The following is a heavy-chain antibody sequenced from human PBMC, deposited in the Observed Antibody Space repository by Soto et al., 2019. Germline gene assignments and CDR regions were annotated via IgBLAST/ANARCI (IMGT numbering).Heavy chain of an antibody. CDR2: ISAYNGNT. J-gene: IGHJ6*02. Sequence: RASVKVSCKASGYTFTSYGISWVRQAPGQGLEWMGWISAYNGNTNYAQKLQGRVTMTTDTSTSTAYMELRSLRSDDTAVYYCAAGREYYYDSSGYYYYYGMDVWGQGTTVTVSS. CDR1: GYTFTSYG. CDR3: AAGREYYYDSSGYYYYYGMDV. D-gene: IGHD3-22*01. V-gene: IGHV1-18*04.